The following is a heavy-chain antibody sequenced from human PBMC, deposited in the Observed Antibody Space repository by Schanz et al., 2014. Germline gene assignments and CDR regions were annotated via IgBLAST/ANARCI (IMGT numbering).Heavy chain of an antibody. CDR1: GFTFSIYA. V-gene: IGHV3-23*04. J-gene: IGHJ3*01. D-gene: IGHD2-21*01. CDR2: IGGSGGST. CDR3: ARDEGRDGYNLAFDV. Sequence: EVQLVESGGGLVQPGGSLRLSCAASGFTFSIYAMSWVRQAPGKGLEWVSAIGGSGGSTYYADSVKGRFTISRDSSKNTLFLQMNSLRPEDTALYFCARDEGRDGYNLAFDVWGQGTLVTVSS.